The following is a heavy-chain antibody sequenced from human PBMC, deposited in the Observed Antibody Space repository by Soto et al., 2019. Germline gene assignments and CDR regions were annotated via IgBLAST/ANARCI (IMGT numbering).Heavy chain of an antibody. J-gene: IGHJ4*02. CDR3: AKDRGFCNGGSCYGFDY. CDR2: ISYDGRDK. D-gene: IGHD2-15*01. CDR1: GFTFSNYG. Sequence: GGSLRLSCSASGFTFSNYGMHWVRQAPGKGLEWVAVISYDGRDKYYGESVKGRFTIFRDNSKNTLYLEMNTLRPDDTGVYYCAKDRGFCNGGSCYGFDYWSQGTLVTVSS. V-gene: IGHV3-30*18.